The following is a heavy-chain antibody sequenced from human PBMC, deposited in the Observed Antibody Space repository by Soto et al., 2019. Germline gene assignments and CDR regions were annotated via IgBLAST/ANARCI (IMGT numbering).Heavy chain of an antibody. CDR3: AKGLRGVDY. D-gene: IGHD3-10*01. J-gene: IGHJ4*02. CDR2: ISYDGSNK. V-gene: IGHV3-30*18. CDR1: GFTFSSYG. Sequence: GGSLRLSCAASGFTFSSYGMHWVRQAPGKGLEWVAVISYDGSNKYYADSVKGRFTISRDNSKNTLYLQMNSLRAEDTAVYYCAKGLRGVDYWGQGTLVTVSS.